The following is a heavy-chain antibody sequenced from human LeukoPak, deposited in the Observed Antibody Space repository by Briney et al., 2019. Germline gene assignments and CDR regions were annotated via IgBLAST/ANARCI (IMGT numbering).Heavy chain of an antibody. D-gene: IGHD1-1*01. CDR3: AKGQELDDGVFDS. V-gene: IGHV3-23*01. J-gene: IGHJ4*02. Sequence: GGSLRLSCAASGFTFSSIAMTWVRQAPGKGLEWVSSIRSNGDTTYNADSVKGRFAISRDNSKNTLYLQMNSLRVEDTAIYYCAKGQELDDGVFDSWGQGTLVTVSS. CDR2: IRSNGDTT. CDR1: GFTFSSIA.